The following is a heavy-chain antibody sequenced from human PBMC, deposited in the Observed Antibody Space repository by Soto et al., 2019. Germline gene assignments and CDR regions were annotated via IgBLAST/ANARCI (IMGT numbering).Heavy chain of an antibody. D-gene: IGHD3-22*01. CDR2: IWYDGSNK. CDR3: ARDRRYYDSSGYYCDY. J-gene: IGHJ4*02. V-gene: IGHV3-33*01. CDR1: GFTFSSYG. Sequence: GGSLRLSCAASGFTFSSYGMHWVRQAPGKGLEWVAVIWYDGSNKYYADSVKGRFTISRDNSKNTLYLQMNSLRAEDTAVYYCARDRRYYDSSGYYCDYWGQGTLVTVSS.